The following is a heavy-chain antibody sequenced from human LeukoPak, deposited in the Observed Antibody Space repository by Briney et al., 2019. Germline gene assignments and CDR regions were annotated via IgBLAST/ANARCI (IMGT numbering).Heavy chain of an antibody. Sequence: GEPLKFSCKGFGYRFPDSWLAWVRKMPGKALEWLAIIYPGDSDTRYSPSFQGRVTISADKSISIAYLQWSSLKASDTAMYYCAAGWYGGPYDYWGQGILVTVSS. CDR3: AAGWYGGPYDY. CDR1: GYRFPDSW. V-gene: IGHV5-51*01. J-gene: IGHJ4*02. D-gene: IGHD6-19*01. CDR2: IYPGDSDT.